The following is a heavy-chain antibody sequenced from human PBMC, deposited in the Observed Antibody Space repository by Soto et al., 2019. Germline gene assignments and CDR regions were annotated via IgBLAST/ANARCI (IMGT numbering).Heavy chain of an antibody. D-gene: IGHD6-19*01. CDR1: GYTFTSYG. CDR2: ISAYNGNT. Sequence: QVQLVQSGAEVKKPGASVKVSCKASGYTFTSYGISWVRQAPGQGLEWMGWISAYNGNTNYAQKLQGRVTMTTGTSTSTAYMERRSLRSDDTAVYYCARDDSGYSSGWPSYYWGQGTLVTVSS. V-gene: IGHV1-18*04. CDR3: ARDDSGYSSGWPSYY. J-gene: IGHJ4*02.